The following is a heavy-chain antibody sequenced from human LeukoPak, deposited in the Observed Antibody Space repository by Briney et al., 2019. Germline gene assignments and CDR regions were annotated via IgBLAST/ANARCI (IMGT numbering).Heavy chain of an antibody. CDR3: AKQALSSYYSFSPLDY. CDR1: GFTFSSYG. D-gene: IGHD1-26*01. Sequence: SGGSLRLSCAASGFTFSSYGMHWVRQAPGKGLEWVAVISYDGSNKYYADSVKGRFTISRDNSKNTLYLQMNSLRAEDTAVYYCAKQALSSYYSFSPLDYWGQGTLVTVSS. J-gene: IGHJ4*02. V-gene: IGHV3-30*18. CDR2: ISYDGSNK.